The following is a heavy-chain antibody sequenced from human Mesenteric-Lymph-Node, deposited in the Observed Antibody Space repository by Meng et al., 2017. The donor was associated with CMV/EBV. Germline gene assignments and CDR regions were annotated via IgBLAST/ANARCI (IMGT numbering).Heavy chain of an antibody. V-gene: IGHV1-2*02. CDR1: GYTFTGYY. CDR3: AKDLWYYDSSGTPTFDY. D-gene: IGHD3-22*01. Sequence: ASVKVSCKASGYTFTGYYMHWVRQAPGQGLEWMGWINPNSGGTNYAQKFQGRVTMTRDTSISTAYMELSRLRSDDTAVYYCAKDLWYYDSSGTPTFDYWGQGTLVTVSS. CDR2: INPNSGGT. J-gene: IGHJ4*02.